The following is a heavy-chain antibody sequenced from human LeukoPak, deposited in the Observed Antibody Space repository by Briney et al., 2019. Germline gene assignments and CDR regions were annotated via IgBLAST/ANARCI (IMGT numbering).Heavy chain of an antibody. V-gene: IGHV4-34*01. D-gene: IGHD2-2*01. Sequence: PSETLSLTCALYGGSFSGYYWSWIRQPPGKGLQWIGEINHSGSTNYNPALKSRVTISVDTSKNQFALKLTSVTSADTNMYYCARGHCSSTNCYLYPYYFDSWSQGTLVTVFS. CDR2: INHSGST. CDR3: ARGHCSSTNCYLYPYYFDS. CDR1: GGSFSGYY. J-gene: IGHJ4*02.